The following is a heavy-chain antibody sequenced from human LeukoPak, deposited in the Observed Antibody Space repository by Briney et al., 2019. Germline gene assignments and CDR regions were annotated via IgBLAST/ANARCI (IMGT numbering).Heavy chain of an antibody. V-gene: IGHV3-30*18. J-gene: IGHJ3*01. D-gene: IGHD3-10*01. CDR2: ISSVGHTN. CDR3: AKEVGWFNAFDV. Sequence: PGRSVRLSCTASGFTFSSFGMHWVRQAPGEGLEWVTAISSVGHTNKSADSVKGRFTISRDNSKNTLYLQMHSLREDDTAVYYCAKEVGWFNAFDVWGQGTMVTVSS. CDR1: GFTFSSFG.